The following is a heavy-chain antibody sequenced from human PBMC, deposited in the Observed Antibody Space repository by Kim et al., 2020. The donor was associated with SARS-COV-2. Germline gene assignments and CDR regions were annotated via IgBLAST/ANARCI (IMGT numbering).Heavy chain of an antibody. D-gene: IGHD3-10*01. CDR2: ISWNSGSI. J-gene: IGHJ4*02. Sequence: GGSLRLSCAASGFTFDDYAMHWVRQAPGKGLEWVSGISWNSGSIGYADSVKGRFTISRDNAKNSLYLQMNSLRAEDTALYYCAKDTGLELLSPLGYWGQGTLVTVSS. CDR1: GFTFDDYA. CDR3: AKDTGLELLSPLGY. V-gene: IGHV3-9*01.